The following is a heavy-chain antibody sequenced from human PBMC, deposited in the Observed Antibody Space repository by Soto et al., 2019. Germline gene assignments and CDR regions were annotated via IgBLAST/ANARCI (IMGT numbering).Heavy chain of an antibody. V-gene: IGHV3-23*01. CDR3: ARRGGRDCTSSTCYFYHYMAV. CDR2: ISSSGGGT. Sequence: PGGSLRLSCAAPGITFSSYAMSWVRQAPGKGLEWVSSISSSGGGTYYADSVKGRFAISRDNSRNTLYLQMNSLRADDTAVYYCARRGGRDCTSSTCYFYHYMAVWGKGTTVTVSS. D-gene: IGHD2-2*01. J-gene: IGHJ6*03. CDR1: GITFSSYA.